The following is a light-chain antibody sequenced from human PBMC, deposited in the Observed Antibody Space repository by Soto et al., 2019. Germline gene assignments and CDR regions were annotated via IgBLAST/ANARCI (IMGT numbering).Light chain of an antibody. CDR1: QSVSNN. V-gene: IGKV3-15*01. CDR2: GAS. J-gene: IGKJ2*01. CDR3: QQYDNWPYT. Sequence: EIVMTHSPATLSVSPGERAALSYRASQSVSNNLAWYQQKPGQAPRLLIYGASTRATAIPARFSGSGSGTEFTLTISSLQSEDFAVYFCQQYDNWPYTFGQGTKLVIK.